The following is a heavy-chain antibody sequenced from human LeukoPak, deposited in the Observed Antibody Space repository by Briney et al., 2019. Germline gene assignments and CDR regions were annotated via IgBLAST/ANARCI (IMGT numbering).Heavy chain of an antibody. CDR1: GYSISSGYY. V-gene: IGHV4-38-2*02. D-gene: IGHD3-10*01. Sequence: SETLSLTCTVSGYSISSGYYWGWIRQPPGKGLEWIGSIYHSGSTNYNPSLKSRVTISVDTSKNQFSLKLSSVTAADTAVYYCARDQRGILWFGEPRGLDYWGQGTLVTVSS. CDR3: ARDQRGILWFGEPRGLDY. CDR2: IYHSGST. J-gene: IGHJ4*02.